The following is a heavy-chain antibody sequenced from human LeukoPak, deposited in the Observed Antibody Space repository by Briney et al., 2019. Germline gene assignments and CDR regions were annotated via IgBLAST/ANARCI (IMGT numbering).Heavy chain of an antibody. V-gene: IGHV3-49*04. CDR1: GFTFGDYA. CDR3: TSTDGSGSYSPHIPPYYYYYYMDV. D-gene: IGHD3-10*01. J-gene: IGHJ6*03. CDR2: IRSKAYGGTT. Sequence: PGGSLRLSCTASGFTFGDYAMSWVRQAPGKGLEWVGFIRSKAYGGTTEYAASVKGRFTISRDDSKSIAYLQMNSLKTEDTAVYYCTSTDGSGSYSPHIPPYYYYYYMDVWGKGTTVTISS.